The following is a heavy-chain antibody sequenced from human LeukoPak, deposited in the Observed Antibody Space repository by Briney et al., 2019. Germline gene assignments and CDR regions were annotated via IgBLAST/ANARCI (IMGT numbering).Heavy chain of an antibody. J-gene: IGHJ6*02. CDR1: GFTFGDYA. D-gene: IGHD3-22*01. CDR2: IRSKAYGGTT. Sequence: GGSLRLSCTASGFTFGDYAMSWVRQAPGKGLEWVSFIRSKAYGGTTEYAASVKGRFTISRDDSKSIAYLQMNSLKTEDTAVYYCRGDSSGYYSDYGMDVRGQGTTVTVSS. V-gene: IGHV3-49*04. CDR3: RGDSSGYYSDYGMDV.